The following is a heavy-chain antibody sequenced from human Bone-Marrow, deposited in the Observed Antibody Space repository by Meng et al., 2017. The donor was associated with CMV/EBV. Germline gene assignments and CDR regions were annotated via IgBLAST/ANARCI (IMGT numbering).Heavy chain of an antibody. V-gene: IGHV3-43*01. D-gene: IGHD2-15*01. CDR2: ISWDGGST. CDR3: ARHQGSPRFDY. J-gene: IGHJ4*02. Sequence: GGSLRLSCAASGFTFDDYTMHWVRQAPGKGLEWVSLISWDGGSTYYADSVKGRFTISRDNSKNSLYLQMNSLRAEDTAVYYCARHQGSPRFDYWGQGTLVTVSS. CDR1: GFTFDDYT.